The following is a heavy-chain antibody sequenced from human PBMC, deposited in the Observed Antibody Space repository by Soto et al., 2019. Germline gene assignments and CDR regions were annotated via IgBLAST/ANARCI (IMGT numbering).Heavy chain of an antibody. J-gene: IGHJ5*02. V-gene: IGHV3-15*01. CDR2: IKSESDGGTK. D-gene: IGHD2-8*02. Sequence: EVQLVQSGGGLVKPGGSLRLSCAASGFMFNKAWMSWVRQAPGKGLEWVGRIKSESDGGTKDYAAPVKGRFTISRDDSRNTVYLQMNTLNAEDTAVYYCATDWSWGQGTLFTVSS. CDR1: GFMFNKAW. CDR3: ATDWS.